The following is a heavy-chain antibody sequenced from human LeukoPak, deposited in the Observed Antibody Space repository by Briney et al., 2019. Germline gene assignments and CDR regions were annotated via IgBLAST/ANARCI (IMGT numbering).Heavy chain of an antibody. CDR3: ARLIAVAGTGWFDP. CDR1: GYSFTSYW. Sequence: PGASLKISCKGSGYSFTSYWIGWARQMPGKGLEWMGIIYPGDSDTRYSPSFQGQVTISADKSISTAYLQWSSLKASDTAMYYCARLIAVAGTGWFDPWGQGTLVTVSS. CDR2: IYPGDSDT. J-gene: IGHJ5*02. D-gene: IGHD6-19*01. V-gene: IGHV5-51*01.